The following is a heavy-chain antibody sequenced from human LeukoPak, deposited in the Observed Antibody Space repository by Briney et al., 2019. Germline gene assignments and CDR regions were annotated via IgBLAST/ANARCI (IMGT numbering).Heavy chain of an antibody. J-gene: IGHJ4*02. CDR1: GFSLRTSGVG. CDR3: AHLSYYYDSSGYYVFDY. D-gene: IGHD3-22*01. CDR2: IYWNDDK. Sequence: SGPTLVKPTQTLTLTCTFSGFSLRTSGVGVGWIRQPPGKALEWLALIYWNDDKRYSPSLKSRLTITKDTPKNQVVLTVTNMDPVDTATYYCAHLSYYYDSSGYYVFDYWGQGTLVTVSS. V-gene: IGHV2-5*01.